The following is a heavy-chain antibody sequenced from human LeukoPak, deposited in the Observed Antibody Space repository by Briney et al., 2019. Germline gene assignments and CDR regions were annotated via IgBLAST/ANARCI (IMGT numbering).Heavy chain of an antibody. V-gene: IGHV4-30-2*01. J-gene: IGHJ4*02. CDR3: ARDGGSYFDS. Sequence: SETLSLTCSVSGGSINSGGFSWSWIRQPPGKGLEWIGYIYHSGGTYYNPSLKSRVTISLDRSKNEFSLRLGSVAAADTAVYYCARDGGSYFDSWGQGTLVTVSS. CDR1: GGSINSGGFS. CDR2: IYHSGGT. D-gene: IGHD2-15*01.